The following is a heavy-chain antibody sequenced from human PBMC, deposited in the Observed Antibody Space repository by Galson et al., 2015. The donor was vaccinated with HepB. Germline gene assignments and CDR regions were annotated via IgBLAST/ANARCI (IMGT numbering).Heavy chain of an antibody. CDR1: GGSISTSTYY. Sequence: ETLSLTCTVSGGSISTSTYYWGWIRQPPGKGLEWIGSIYYSGSTYYNPSLKSRVTISVDTSKSQFSLKLSSVTAADTAVYYCARQGVITGTTWAYYYYGLDVWGQGTTVTVSS. CDR3: ARQGVITGTTWAYYYYGLDV. D-gene: IGHD1-20*01. V-gene: IGHV4-39*01. J-gene: IGHJ6*02. CDR2: IYYSGST.